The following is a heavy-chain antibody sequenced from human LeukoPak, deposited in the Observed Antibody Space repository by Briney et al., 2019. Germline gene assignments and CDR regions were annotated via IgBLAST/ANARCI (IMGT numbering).Heavy chain of an antibody. V-gene: IGHV1-3*01. CDR1: GYTFTSYA. Sequence: ASVKVSCKASGYTFTSYAMHWVRQAPGQRLEWMGWINAGNGNTKYSQKFQGRVTITRDTSTSTAYMELRSLRSDDTAVYYCARGRWLQGSFDYWGQGTLVTVSS. CDR2: INAGNGNT. D-gene: IGHD5-24*01. CDR3: ARGRWLQGSFDY. J-gene: IGHJ4*02.